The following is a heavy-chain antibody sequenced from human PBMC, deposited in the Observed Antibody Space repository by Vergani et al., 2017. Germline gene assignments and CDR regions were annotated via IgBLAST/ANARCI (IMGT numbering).Heavy chain of an antibody. CDR2: IYYSGST. Sequence: QVQLQESGPGLVKPSETLSLTCTVSGGSISSYYWSWIRQPPGKGLEWIGYIYYSGSTNYNPSLKSRVTISVDTSKNQFSLKQSSVTAADTAVYYCAGGDIVATIDYWGQGTLVTVSS. J-gene: IGHJ4*02. V-gene: IGHV4-59*01. CDR3: AGGDIVATIDY. CDR1: GGSISSYY. D-gene: IGHD5-12*01.